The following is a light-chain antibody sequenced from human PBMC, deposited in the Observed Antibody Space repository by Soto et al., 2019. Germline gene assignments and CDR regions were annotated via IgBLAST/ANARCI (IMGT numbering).Light chain of an antibody. J-gene: IGKJ2*01. V-gene: IGKV3-20*01. CDR2: GAS. CDR1: QTIANNF. Sequence: EIVLTQSPGTVSSSPGERVTLSCRASQTIANNFLAWYQHRPGQAPRVVVYGASSRATGIPDRFSGSGSGTEFTLPISRLEPEDFAVYYCQQYDSSYTFGQGTKLE. CDR3: QQYDSSYT.